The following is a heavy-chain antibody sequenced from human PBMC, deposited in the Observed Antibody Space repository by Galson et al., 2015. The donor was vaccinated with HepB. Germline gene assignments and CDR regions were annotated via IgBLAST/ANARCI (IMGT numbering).Heavy chain of an antibody. D-gene: IGHD3-3*01. CDR2: ISTYNGNT. CDR3: ARGGRDDFWSGSALNAFDI. Sequence: SVKVSCKASGYTFTSYVISWVRQAPGQGLEWMGWISTYNGNTNYAQNLQGRVTMTTDTSTSTAYMELGSLRSDDTAVYYCARGGRDDFWSGSALNAFDIWGQGTMVTVSS. J-gene: IGHJ3*02. V-gene: IGHV1-18*01. CDR1: GYTFTSYV.